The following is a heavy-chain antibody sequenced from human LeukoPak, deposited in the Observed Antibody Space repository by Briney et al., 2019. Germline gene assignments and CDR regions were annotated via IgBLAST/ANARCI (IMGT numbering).Heavy chain of an antibody. CDR1: AFTFSSYS. CDR2: ISSSSSYI. V-gene: IGHV3-21*01. J-gene: IGHJ4*02. Sequence: GGSLRLSCAAPAFTFSSYSMNWVRQAPGKGLEWVSSISSSSSYIYYADSVKGRFTISRDNAKNSLYLQMNSLRAEDTAVYYCARDVAGHDYWGQGTLVTVSS. D-gene: IGHD6-19*01. CDR3: ARDVAGHDY.